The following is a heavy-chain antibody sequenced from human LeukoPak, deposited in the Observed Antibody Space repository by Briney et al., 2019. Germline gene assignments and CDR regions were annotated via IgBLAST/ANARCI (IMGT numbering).Heavy chain of an antibody. D-gene: IGHD5-18*01. V-gene: IGHV1-69*04. CDR3: ARGSGYSYGNSPFDY. CDR1: GYTFTSYG. J-gene: IGHJ4*02. Sequence: EASVKVSCKASGYTFTSYGISWVRQAPGQGLEWMGRIIPILGIANYAQKFQGRVTITADKSTSTAYMELSSLRSEDTAVYYCARGSGYSYGNSPFDYWGQGTLVTVSS. CDR2: IIPILGIA.